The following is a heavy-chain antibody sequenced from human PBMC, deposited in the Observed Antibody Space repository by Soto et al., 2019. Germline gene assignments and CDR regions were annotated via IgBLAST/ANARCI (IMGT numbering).Heavy chain of an antibody. CDR3: AKDRIAVAGTELDY. CDR1: GFTFSSYG. D-gene: IGHD6-19*01. Sequence: PGGSLRLSCAASGFTFSSYGMHWVRQAPGKGLEWVAVISYDGSNKYYADSVKGRFTISRDNSKNTLYLQMNSLRAEDTAVYYCAKDRIAVAGTELDYWGQGTLVTVSS. J-gene: IGHJ4*02. CDR2: ISYDGSNK. V-gene: IGHV3-30*18.